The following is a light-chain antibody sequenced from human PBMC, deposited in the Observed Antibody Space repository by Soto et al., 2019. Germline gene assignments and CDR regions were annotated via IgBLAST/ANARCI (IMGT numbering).Light chain of an antibody. Sequence: QSALTQPPSASGSPGQSVTISCTGTSSDVGGYNYVSWYQHHPGKAPKLMIYEVSKRPSGVPDRFSGSKSGNTASLTVTGVQAEDEADYYCSSYTSSMTNVFGSGTKVTVL. V-gene: IGLV2-8*01. CDR2: EVS. J-gene: IGLJ1*01. CDR1: SSDVGGYNY. CDR3: SSYTSSMTNV.